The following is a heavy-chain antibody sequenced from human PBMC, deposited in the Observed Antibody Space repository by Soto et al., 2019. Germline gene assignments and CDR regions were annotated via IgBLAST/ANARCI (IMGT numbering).Heavy chain of an antibody. D-gene: IGHD3-10*01. CDR2: ISYDGSNK. J-gene: IGHJ4*02. CDR1: GFTFSSYG. V-gene: IGHV3-30*18. CDR3: AKDSEGFVYGSGPNY. Sequence: GGSLRLSCAASGFTFSSYGMHWVRQAPGKGLEWVAVISYDGSNKYYADSVKGRFTISRDKSKNTLYLQMNSLRAEDTAVYYCAKDSEGFVYGSGPNYWGQGTLVTVSS.